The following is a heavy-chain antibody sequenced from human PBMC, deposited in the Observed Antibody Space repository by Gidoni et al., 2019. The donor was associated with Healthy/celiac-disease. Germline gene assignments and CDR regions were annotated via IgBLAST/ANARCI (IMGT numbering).Heavy chain of an antibody. CDR1: GYRFPIYC. Sequence: EVQLVQSGAEGTKPGESLKISCKGYGYRFPIYCIGWERQMPGKGLEWMGIIYPSDSDTRYSPSSQGQVTISADKSISTAYLQWSSRTASDTAMYYCTRRAEGGSYHYWGQGTLVTVSS. CDR3: TRRAEGGSYHY. J-gene: IGHJ4*02. V-gene: IGHV5-51*01. D-gene: IGHD1-26*01. CDR2: IYPSDSDT.